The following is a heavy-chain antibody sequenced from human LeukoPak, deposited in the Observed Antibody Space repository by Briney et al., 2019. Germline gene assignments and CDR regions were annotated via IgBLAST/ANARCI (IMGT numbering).Heavy chain of an antibody. V-gene: IGHV4-4*09. CDR2: FYTSGST. CDR1: GDSINTHY. D-gene: IGHD2-15*01. Sequence: SETLSLTCTVSGDSINTHYWSWIRQSPGKGLEWIGYFYTSGSTNFNPSLKGRVTISVDTSKNQFSLNVNSVTAADTAVYYCARYCRSGSCYSGRAFDPWGQGIRVTVSS. J-gene: IGHJ5*02. CDR3: ARYCRSGSCYSGRAFDP.